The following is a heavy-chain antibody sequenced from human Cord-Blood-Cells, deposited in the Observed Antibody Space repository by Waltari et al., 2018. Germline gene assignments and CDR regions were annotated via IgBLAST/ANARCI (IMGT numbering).Heavy chain of an antibody. CDR2: INPNSGGT. V-gene: IGHV1-2*02. J-gene: IGHJ4*02. D-gene: IGHD6-19*01. CDR3: AAYSSGGYGLY. CDR1: GYTFTGYY. Sequence: QVQLVQSGAEVKKPGDSVKVFCKASGYTFTGYYMQWVRQAPGQGREWMGWINPNSGGTNYAQMVQGGGTRTRDTSISSAYMELSRLRSDDTALYYCAAYSSGGYGLYWGQGTLVTVSS.